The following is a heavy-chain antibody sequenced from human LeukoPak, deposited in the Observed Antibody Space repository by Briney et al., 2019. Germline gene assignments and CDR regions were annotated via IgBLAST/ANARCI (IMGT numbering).Heavy chain of an antibody. CDR2: INAGNGNT. Sequence: ASVKVSCKASGYTFTSYAMHRVRQAPGQRLEWMGWINAGNGNTKYSQKFQGRVTITRDTSASTAYMELSSLRSEDTAVYYCATVYGDYGYYFDYWGQGTLVTVSS. CDR1: GYTFTSYA. V-gene: IGHV1-3*01. CDR3: ATVYGDYGYYFDY. D-gene: IGHD4-17*01. J-gene: IGHJ4*02.